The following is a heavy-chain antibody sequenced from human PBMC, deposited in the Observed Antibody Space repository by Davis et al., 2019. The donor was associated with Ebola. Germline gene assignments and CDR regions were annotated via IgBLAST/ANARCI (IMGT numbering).Heavy chain of an antibody. J-gene: IGHJ4*02. Sequence: PGGSLRLSCAASGFTFSSYAMSWVRQAPGKGLEWVSAISGSGGSTYYADSVKGRFTISRDNSKNTLYLQMNSLRAEDTAVYYCAKDLGSGWAQQNFFDYWGQGTLVTVSS. CDR3: AKDLGSGWAQQNFFDY. CDR1: GFTFSSYA. CDR2: ISGSGGST. D-gene: IGHD6-19*01. V-gene: IGHV3-23*01.